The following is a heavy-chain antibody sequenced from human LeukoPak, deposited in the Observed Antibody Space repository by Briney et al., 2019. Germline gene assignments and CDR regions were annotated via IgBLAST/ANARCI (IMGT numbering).Heavy chain of an antibody. CDR1: GFTFSDYY. CDR2: ISSSGSTI. V-gene: IGHV3-11*01. CDR3: ASRALRGSVVVPAADYYYYMDV. Sequence: GGSLRLSCAASGFTFSDYYMSWIRQAPGKGLEWVSYISSSGSTIYYADSVKGRFTIFRDNAKNSLYLQMNSLRAEDTAVYYCASRALRGSVVVPAADYYYYMDVWGKGTTVTVSS. J-gene: IGHJ6*03. D-gene: IGHD2-2*01.